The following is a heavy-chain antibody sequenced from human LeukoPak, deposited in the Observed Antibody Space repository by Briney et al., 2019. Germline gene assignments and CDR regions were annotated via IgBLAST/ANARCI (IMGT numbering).Heavy chain of an antibody. CDR3: ARGAAAGTDCDY. CDR1: GFTFSSYS. V-gene: IGHV3-21*01. Sequence: GGSLRLSCAASGFTFSSYSMNWVRQAPGKGLEWVSSISSSSSYIYYADSVKGRFTISRDNAKNSLYLQMNSLRAEDTAVYYCARGAAAGTDCDYWGQGTLVTVSS. CDR2: ISSSSSYI. D-gene: IGHD6-13*01. J-gene: IGHJ4*02.